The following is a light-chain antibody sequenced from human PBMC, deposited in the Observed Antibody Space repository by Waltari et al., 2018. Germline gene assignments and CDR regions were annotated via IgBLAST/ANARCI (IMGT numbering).Light chain of an antibody. CDR3: QQSYSTPWT. Sequence: DIKMTQSPSSLPESVGDRVTITCRASQSLSSYLNWYQQKPGKAPKTLIYAASSLQSGVPSRFSGSGSGTDFTLTISSLQPEDFATYYCQQSYSTPWTFGQGTKVEIK. CDR1: QSLSSY. J-gene: IGKJ1*01. V-gene: IGKV1-39*01. CDR2: AAS.